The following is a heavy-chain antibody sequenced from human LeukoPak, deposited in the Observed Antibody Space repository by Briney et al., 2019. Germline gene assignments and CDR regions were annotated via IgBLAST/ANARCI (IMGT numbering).Heavy chain of an antibody. CDR1: GYTFTSYD. V-gene: IGHV1-8*03. CDR2: MNPNSGNT. J-gene: IGHJ6*03. Sequence: ASVKVSCKASGYTFTSYDINWVRQATGQGLEWMGWMNPNSGNTGYAQKFQGRVTITRNTSISTAYMELSSLRSEDTAVYYCARESRSYYYMDVWGKGTTVTVSS. D-gene: IGHD5/OR15-5a*01. CDR3: ARESRSYYYMDV.